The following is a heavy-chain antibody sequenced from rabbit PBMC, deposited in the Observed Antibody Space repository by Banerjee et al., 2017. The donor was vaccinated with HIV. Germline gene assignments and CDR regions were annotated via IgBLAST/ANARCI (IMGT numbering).Heavy chain of an antibody. Sequence: EESGGDLVQPEGSLTLTCTASGFSFSSSYWICWVRQAPGKGLEWIACIYVGSSGNIYYASWVNDRFTISKSSSTTVTLQMTSLTAADTATYFCARSSISSGWGLDLWGPGTLVTV. D-gene: IGHD4-1*01. CDR2: IYVGSSGNI. J-gene: IGHJ6*01. CDR3: ARSSISSGWGLDL. V-gene: IGHV1S45*01. CDR1: GFSFSSSYW.